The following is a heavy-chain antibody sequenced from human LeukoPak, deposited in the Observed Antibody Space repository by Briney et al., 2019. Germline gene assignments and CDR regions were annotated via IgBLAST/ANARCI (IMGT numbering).Heavy chain of an antibody. CDR2: INPNSGGT. D-gene: IGHD6-19*01. CDR3: AREGSSGWYLDY. CDR1: GYSFTSYG. V-gene: IGHV1-2*02. J-gene: IGHJ4*02. Sequence: ASVKVSCTASGYSFTSYGFTWVRQAPGQGLEWMGWINPNSGGTNYAQKFQGRVTMTRDTSISTAYMELSRLRSDDTAVYYCAREGSSGWYLDYWGQGTLVTVSS.